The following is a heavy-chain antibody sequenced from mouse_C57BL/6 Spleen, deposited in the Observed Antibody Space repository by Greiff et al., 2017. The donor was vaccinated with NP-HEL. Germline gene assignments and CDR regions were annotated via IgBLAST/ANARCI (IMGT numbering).Heavy chain of an antibody. V-gene: IGHV1-62-2*01. CDR2: FYPGSGSI. CDR1: GYTFTEYT. J-gene: IGHJ1*03. D-gene: IGHD2-4*01. CDR3: ARTEDRDYDGWYFDV. Sequence: QVQLQQSGAELVKPGASVKLSCKASGYTFTEYTIHWVKQRSGQGLEWIGWFYPGSGSIKYNENFKDQATLTADKSSSTVYMELSRFTSEDSAVYFCARTEDRDYDGWYFDVWGKGTTVTVSS.